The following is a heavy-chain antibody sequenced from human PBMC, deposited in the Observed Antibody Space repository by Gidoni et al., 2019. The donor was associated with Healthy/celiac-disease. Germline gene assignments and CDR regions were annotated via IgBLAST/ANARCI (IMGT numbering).Heavy chain of an antibody. CDR3: ATQYSGSPRYFDY. CDR2: IYPGDSDT. Sequence: EAQLVQSGAVAQKPGQSLQIYCQGSRYSFTSYWTGWGRQMPGKGLGWLGIIYPGDSDTRYSPSFQGQVTISADKSISTAYLQWSSLKASDTAMYYCATQYSGSPRYFDYWGQGTLVTVSS. D-gene: IGHD1-26*01. J-gene: IGHJ4*02. CDR1: RYSFTSYW. V-gene: IGHV5-51*01.